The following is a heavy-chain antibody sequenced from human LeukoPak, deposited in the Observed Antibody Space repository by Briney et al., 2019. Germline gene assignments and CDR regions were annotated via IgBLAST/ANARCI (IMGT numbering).Heavy chain of an antibody. J-gene: IGHJ6*03. CDR1: GFTFSSYG. V-gene: IGHV3-30*18. CDR3: AKVRLDPYYYYMDV. Sequence: GGTLRLSCAASGFTFSSYGMHWVRQAPGKGLEWVAVISYDGSNKYYADSVKGRFTISRDNSKNTLYLQMNSLRAEDTAVYYCAKVRLDPYYYYMDVWGKGTTVTVSS. CDR2: ISYDGSNK.